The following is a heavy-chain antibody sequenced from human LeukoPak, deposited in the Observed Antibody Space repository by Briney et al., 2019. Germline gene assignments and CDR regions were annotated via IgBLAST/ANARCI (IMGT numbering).Heavy chain of an antibody. CDR2: INRDGREE. V-gene: IGHV3-7*01. D-gene: IGHD6-13*01. CDR1: GFTFSNYW. J-gene: IGHJ4*02. Sequence: GGSLRLSCAASGFTFSNYWMNWVRQAPGKGLQWVANINRDGREEYYVDSVKGRFTISRDNAKNSLSLQMSSLRAEDTAVYYCVGRRTSAAGNFWGQGTLVTVSS. CDR3: VGRRTSAAGNF.